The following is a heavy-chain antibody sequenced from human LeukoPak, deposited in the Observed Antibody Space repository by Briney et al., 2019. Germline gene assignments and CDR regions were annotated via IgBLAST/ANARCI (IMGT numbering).Heavy chain of an antibody. J-gene: IGHJ4*02. CDR1: GYFFTGYY. CDR2: ISAYNGNT. D-gene: IGHD4-17*01. Sequence: ASVKVSCKASGYFFTGYYIHWVRQAPGQGLEWMGWISAYNGNTNYAQKLQGRVTMTTDTSTSTAYMELRSLRSDDTAVYYCARDRSRYDYASDYWGQGTLVTVSS. CDR3: ARDRSRYDYASDY. V-gene: IGHV1-18*04.